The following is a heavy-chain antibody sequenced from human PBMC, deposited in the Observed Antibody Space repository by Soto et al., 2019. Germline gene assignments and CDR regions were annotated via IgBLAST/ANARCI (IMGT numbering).Heavy chain of an antibody. CDR3: ARQKAMPPHFYSGMDV. J-gene: IGHJ6*02. CDR2: IIPMFGTA. D-gene: IGHD2-2*01. CDR1: GGTFGSYT. Sequence: QVHLVQSGAEVKKPGSSVKVSCTASGGTFGSYTVTWVRQAPGQGLEWMGEIIPMFGTASYAQKFQGRVTLTADKSTTTAHMELSSLSSDDPAVYFCARQKAMPPHFYSGMDVWGQGTTVTVSS. V-gene: IGHV1-69*06.